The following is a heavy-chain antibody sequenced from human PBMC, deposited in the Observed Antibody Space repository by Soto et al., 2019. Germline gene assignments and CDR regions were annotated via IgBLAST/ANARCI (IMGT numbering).Heavy chain of an antibody. J-gene: IGHJ4*02. CDR3: VRDVSVSTGSVGRY. D-gene: IGHD2-8*02. Sequence: QVQLVQSGPELKKPGAAVRVSCKASGYTFDSYGLSWVRQAPGQGLEWMGWISTYTGNTDYPQRFQGRVTMDTDTSTATAYLDLRSLTSDDTAVYYCVRDVSVSTGSVGRYWGQGTLGTVSS. CDR1: GYTFDSYG. CDR2: ISTYTGNT. V-gene: IGHV1-18*01.